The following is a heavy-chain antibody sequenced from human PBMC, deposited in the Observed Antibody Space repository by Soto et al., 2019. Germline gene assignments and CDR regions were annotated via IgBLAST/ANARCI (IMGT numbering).Heavy chain of an antibody. J-gene: IGHJ6*02. CDR3: TRYYDFWSGSFYYGMDV. D-gene: IGHD3-3*01. Sequence: GSLRLSCAASGFTFSGSAMHWVRQASGKGLEWVGRIRSKANSYATAYAASVKGRFTISRDDSKNTAYLQMNSLKTEDTAVYYCTRYYDFWSGSFYYGMDVWGQGTTVTVSS. CDR1: GFTFSGSA. CDR2: IRSKANSYAT. V-gene: IGHV3-73*01.